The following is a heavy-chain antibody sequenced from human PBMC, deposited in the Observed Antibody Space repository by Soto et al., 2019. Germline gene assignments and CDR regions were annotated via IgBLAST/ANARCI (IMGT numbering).Heavy chain of an antibody. CDR1: VFTFSSYA. D-gene: IGHD5-12*01. CDR2: ISNSGHSA. Sequence: LSCAASVFTFSSYAVNWVRRAPGKGLEWISVISNSGHSAYYADSVKGRFTISRDNSKNTLYLQIKSLRAEDTAAYYCAKGGPTFLNWFGPWGQGTLVTVSS. J-gene: IGHJ5*02. CDR3: AKGGPTFLNWFGP. V-gene: IGHV3-23*01.